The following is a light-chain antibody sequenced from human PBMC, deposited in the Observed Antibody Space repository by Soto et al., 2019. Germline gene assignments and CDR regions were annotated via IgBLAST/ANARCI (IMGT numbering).Light chain of an antibody. Sequence: DIEVSQSPYSLSASLGQRVTITCRASHGIRNDLGWYQQKPGKAPKRLIYAASSLQSGVPSRFSGSGSGTEFTLAICSVQPEDFATYYCLEHNSYPRTFGEGTKVDIK. V-gene: IGKV1-17*01. CDR1: HGIRND. CDR2: AAS. CDR3: LEHNSYPRT. J-gene: IGKJ1*01.